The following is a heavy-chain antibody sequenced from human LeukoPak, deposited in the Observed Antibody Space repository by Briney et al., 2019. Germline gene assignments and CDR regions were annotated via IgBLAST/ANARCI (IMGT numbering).Heavy chain of an antibody. CDR1: GYTFPSYD. CDR2: MNPNSGNT. Sequence: ASVTVSCKTSGYTFPSYDINWVRQAPGQGLEWMGWMNPNSGNTGYTQKFQGRVTISRNTSITTAYMELSSLRSEDTGVYYCARGPKWTGSYYYLDYWGQGTLVTVSS. J-gene: IGHJ4*02. D-gene: IGHD1-26*01. V-gene: IGHV1-8*01. CDR3: ARGPKWTGSYYYLDY.